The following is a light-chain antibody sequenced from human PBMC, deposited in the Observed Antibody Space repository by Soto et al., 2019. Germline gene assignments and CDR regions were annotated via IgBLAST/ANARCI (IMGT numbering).Light chain of an antibody. CDR3: SSYTSSSIDYV. CDR2: EVS. Sequence: QSALPPPASVSGSPGQSITISCTGTSSDVGGYNYVSWYQQHPGKAPKLMIYEVSKRPSGVCNRFAGSKSGNTASLTISGLQAEDEVDYYCSSYTSSSIDYVFGTGTKVAVL. CDR1: SSDVGGYNY. J-gene: IGLJ1*01. V-gene: IGLV2-14*01.